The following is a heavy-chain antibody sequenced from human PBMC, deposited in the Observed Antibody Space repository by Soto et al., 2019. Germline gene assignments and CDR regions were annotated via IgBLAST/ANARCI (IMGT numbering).Heavy chain of an antibody. J-gene: IGHJ4*02. D-gene: IGHD1-26*01. CDR3: EFERATGVFDY. V-gene: IGHV4-4*07. CDR2: IYTSGST. CDR1: GGSISSYY. Sequence: PSETLSLTCTVSGGSISSYYWSWIRQPAGKVLEWIGRIYTSGSTNYNPSLKSRVTMSVDTSKNQFSLKLSSVTAADTAVYYCEFERATGVFDYWGQGNLVTVSS.